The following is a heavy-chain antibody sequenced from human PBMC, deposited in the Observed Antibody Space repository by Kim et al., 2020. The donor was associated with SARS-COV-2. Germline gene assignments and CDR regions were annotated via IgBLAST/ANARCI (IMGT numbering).Heavy chain of an antibody. V-gene: IGHV1-3*01. CDR3: ATEWFWNFPLDY. Sequence: KYSQKLQGRLTIPSDTSASTAYLELSSLRSDPTAVYYCATEWFWNFPLDYWGQGTLVTVSS. J-gene: IGHJ4*02. D-gene: IGHD1-7*01.